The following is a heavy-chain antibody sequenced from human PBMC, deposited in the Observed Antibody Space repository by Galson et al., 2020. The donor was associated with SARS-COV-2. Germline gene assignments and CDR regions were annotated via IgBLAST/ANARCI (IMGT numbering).Heavy chain of an antibody. V-gene: IGHV4-39*07. J-gene: IGHJ4*01. CDR3: ARALSQLLWLGEFYDY. CDR2: IYYSGST. CDR1: GGSISSSNYY. Sequence: SATLSLTCTVSGGSISSSNYYWGWIRQPPGKGLEWIGSIYYSGSTYSNPSLKSRVTTSVDMSKNQFSLKVTSVTAADTAVYYCARALSQLLWLGEFYDYWGHGTLVTVSS. D-gene: IGHD3-10*01.